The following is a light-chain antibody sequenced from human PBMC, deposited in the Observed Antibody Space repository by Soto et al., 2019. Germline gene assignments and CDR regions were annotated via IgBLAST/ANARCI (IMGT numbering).Light chain of an antibody. CDR3: QQYHSWPA. CDR2: GAS. CDR1: QSVSSSY. V-gene: IGKV3-20*01. Sequence: EIVLTQSPGTLSLSPGERATLSCRASQSVSSSYLAWYQQKPGQAPRLLIYGASSRATSVPARFSGSGSGTEFTLTITSLQSEDFALYYCQQYHSWPAFGRGTKV. J-gene: IGKJ1*01.